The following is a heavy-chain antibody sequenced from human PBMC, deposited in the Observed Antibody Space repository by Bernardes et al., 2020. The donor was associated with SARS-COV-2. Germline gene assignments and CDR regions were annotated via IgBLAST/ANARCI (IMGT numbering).Heavy chain of an antibody. Sequence: ASVKVSCKTSGYTFSNYGISWVRQAPGQGLEWMGWISAYNGHTKYAQRVHDRVTMTMDTFTGTAYMELRSLRSDDTAIYDCARDSNSRLDYVDTLRIWGPGTMVT. V-gene: IGHV1-18*01. J-gene: IGHJ3*02. D-gene: IGHD4-17*01. CDR3: ARDSNSRLDYVDTLRI. CDR1: GYTFSNYG. CDR2: ISAYNGHT.